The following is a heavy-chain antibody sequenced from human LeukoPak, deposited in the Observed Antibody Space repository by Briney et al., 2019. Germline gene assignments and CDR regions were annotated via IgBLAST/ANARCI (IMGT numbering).Heavy chain of an antibody. V-gene: IGHV3-23*01. CDR2: FDGNGPNT. CDR1: GFTFSSFA. CDR3: ARAIRGYSYVLDY. D-gene: IGHD5-18*01. J-gene: IGHJ4*02. Sequence: GGSLRLSCAASGFTFSSFAMTWVRQAPGKGLEWVSGFDGNGPNTYYADSVKGRWTISRDNSKNTLYLQMNSLRAEDTAVYYCARAIRGYSYVLDYWGQGTLVTVSS.